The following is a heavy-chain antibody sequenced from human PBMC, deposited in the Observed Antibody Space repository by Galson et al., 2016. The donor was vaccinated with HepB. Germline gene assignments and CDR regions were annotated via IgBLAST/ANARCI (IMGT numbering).Heavy chain of an antibody. CDR2: ISHDGSNK. V-gene: IGHV3-30-3*01. Sequence: SLRLSCAASGLTFSSYAMHWVRQAPGKGLEWVALISHDGSNKYYADSVRGRFTISRHNSKKTLYLQMNSLTAEDTAVYYCAKAASTPYNSGWYGMDSWGRGTPVTVSS. J-gene: IGHJ4*02. CDR1: GLTFSSYA. D-gene: IGHD6-19*01. CDR3: AKAASTPYNSGWYGMDS.